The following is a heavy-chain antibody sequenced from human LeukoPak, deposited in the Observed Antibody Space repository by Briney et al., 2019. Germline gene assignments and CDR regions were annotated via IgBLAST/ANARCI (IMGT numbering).Heavy chain of an antibody. Sequence: ASVKVSCKASGYTFTSYYMHWVRQAPGQGLEWMGIINPSGGSTSYAQKSQGRVTMTRDMCTSTDYMEMSSLRSEDTAVYYCARDNSVEDTAWWFDPWGEGRLVTVSS. V-gene: IGHV1-46*01. J-gene: IGHJ5*02. CDR1: GYTFTSYY. CDR3: ARDNSVEDTAWWFDP. D-gene: IGHD4-23*01. CDR2: INPSGGST.